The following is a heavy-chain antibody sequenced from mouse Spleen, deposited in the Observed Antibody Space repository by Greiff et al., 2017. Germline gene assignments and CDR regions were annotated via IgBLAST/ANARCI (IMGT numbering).Heavy chain of an antibody. CDR2: IDPEDGDT. CDR1: GFNIKDYY. D-gene: IGHD2-3*01. J-gene: IGHJ1*01. CDR3: TTYDGYYVGYFDV. Sequence: VQLQQSGAELVRPGASVKLSCTASGFNIKDYYMHWVKQRPEQGLEWIGRIDPEDGDTEYAPKFQGKATMTADTSSNTAYLQLSSLTSEDTAVYYCTTYDGYYVGYFDVWGAGTTVTVSS. V-gene: IGHV14-1*01.